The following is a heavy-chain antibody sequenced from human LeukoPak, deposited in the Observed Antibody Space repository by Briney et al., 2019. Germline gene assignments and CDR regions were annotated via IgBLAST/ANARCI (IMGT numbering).Heavy chain of an antibody. D-gene: IGHD5-24*01. V-gene: IGHV3-23*01. Sequence: GGSLRLSCAASGFTFSTYAMNWVRQAPAKGLEWVSTIGGGGPTTDYADSVKDRFTISRDNSKNTLYLQMNSLRAEDTAVYYCARVEVATIDYWGQGTLVTVSS. CDR2: IGGGGPTT. CDR1: GFTFSTYA. J-gene: IGHJ4*02. CDR3: ARVEVATIDY.